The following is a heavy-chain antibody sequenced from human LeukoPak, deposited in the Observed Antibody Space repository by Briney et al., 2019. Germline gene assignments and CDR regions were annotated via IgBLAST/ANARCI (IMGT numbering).Heavy chain of an antibody. Sequence: ASVKVSCKASGYTFTNYGISWVRQAPGQGLEWMGWISISKGNTIHGQKLLDRVTMTRDTSTSTAYMELRSLRSDDTAVYYCARGYCSGDCFTLFDYWGQGTLVTVSS. CDR3: ARGYCSGDCFTLFDY. J-gene: IGHJ4*02. CDR1: GYTFTNYG. D-gene: IGHD2-21*02. CDR2: ISISKGNT. V-gene: IGHV1-18*01.